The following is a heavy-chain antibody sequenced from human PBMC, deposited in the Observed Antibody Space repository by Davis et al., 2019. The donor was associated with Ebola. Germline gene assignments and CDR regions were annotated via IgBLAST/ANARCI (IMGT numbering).Heavy chain of an antibody. Sequence: GESLKISCAVSGFTFSDFAMSWVRQAPGKGLEWVSAMSAGGTSTYYADSVKGRFTISRDNSKNTLYLQMYSLRAEDTAVFYCAKDRGRSGGGVAQHYWGQGILVTVSS. CDR3: AKDRGRSGGGVAQHY. J-gene: IGHJ4*02. V-gene: IGHV3-23*01. CDR2: MSAGGTST. D-gene: IGHD3-16*01. CDR1: GFTFSDFA.